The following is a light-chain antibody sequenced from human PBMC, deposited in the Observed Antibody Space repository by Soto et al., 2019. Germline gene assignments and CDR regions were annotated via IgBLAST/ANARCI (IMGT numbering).Light chain of an antibody. CDR1: HSVSSH. CDR2: GES. J-gene: IGKJ1*01. Sequence: EIAMTQSAASLSVCPGERANLXCRASHSVSSHLDWYQQNAGKAPRLIIFGESTRATGVQARLSGSGSGKEFTLNISSLQSEDFALYYCKQYDNWPRGTFGQGTKVDIK. V-gene: IGKV3-15*01. CDR3: KQYDNWPRGT.